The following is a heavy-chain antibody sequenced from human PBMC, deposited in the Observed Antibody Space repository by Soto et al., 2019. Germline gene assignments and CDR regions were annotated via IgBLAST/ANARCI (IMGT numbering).Heavy chain of an antibody. J-gene: IGHJ2*01. Sequence: PSETLSLTCTVSGGSISTYYCSWIRQPAWKGLEWIGRIYTSGITNYNSYLKSRVTMSVDTSKNQFSLKLTSVTAADTAVYYCARDNLNWYFDLSGRGTLVPLCS. CDR3: ARDNLNWYFDL. CDR2: IYTSGIT. CDR1: GGSISTYY. V-gene: IGHV4-4*07.